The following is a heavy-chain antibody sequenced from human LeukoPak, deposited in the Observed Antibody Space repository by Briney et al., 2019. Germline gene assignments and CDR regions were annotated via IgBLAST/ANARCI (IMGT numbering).Heavy chain of an antibody. CDR3: ARAGYSWYADY. CDR2: IFHSGST. J-gene: IGHJ4*02. Sequence: ASGTLSLTCAVSRGSIFSSNWWSWVRQPPGKGLEWIGQIFHSGSTSYSPSLKSRVTISVDTSKNQFSLKLSSVTAADTAVYYCARAGYSWYADYWGQGTLVTVSS. D-gene: IGHD5-18*01. V-gene: IGHV4-4*02. CDR1: RGSIFSSNW.